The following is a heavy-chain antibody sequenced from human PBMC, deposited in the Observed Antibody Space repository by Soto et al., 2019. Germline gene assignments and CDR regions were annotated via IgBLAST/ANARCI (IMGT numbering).Heavy chain of an antibody. CDR1: GFSLSTSGVG. D-gene: IGHD3-10*01. CDR3: AHRRSPLLWFGEWGDWFDP. CDR2: IYWNDDK. V-gene: IGHV2-5*01. J-gene: IGHJ5*02. Sequence: GPTLVNPTQTLTLTCTFSGFSLSTSGVGVGWIRQPPGKALEWLALIYWNDDKRYSPSLKSRLTITKDTSKNQVVLTMTNIDPVDTATYDCAHRRSPLLWFGEWGDWFDPWGPGTLVTVSS.